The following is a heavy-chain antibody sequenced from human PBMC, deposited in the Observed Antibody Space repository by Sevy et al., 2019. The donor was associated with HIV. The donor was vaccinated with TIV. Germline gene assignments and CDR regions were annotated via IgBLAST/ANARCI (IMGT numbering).Heavy chain of an antibody. Sequence: ASVKVSCKASGYSFTSYGISWVRHAPGQGLEWMGWISGYNGKTNYEQKLQGRVTMTTDTSTSTAYMELRSLISDDTAVYYCARDNSNYGDSYGMDVWGQGTTVTVSS. CDR3: ARDNSNYGDSYGMDV. CDR1: GYSFTSYG. J-gene: IGHJ6*02. D-gene: IGHD4-17*01. CDR2: ISGYNGKT. V-gene: IGHV1-18*01.